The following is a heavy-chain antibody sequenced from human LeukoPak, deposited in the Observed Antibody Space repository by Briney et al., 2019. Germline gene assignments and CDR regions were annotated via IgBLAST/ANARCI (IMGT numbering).Heavy chain of an antibody. CDR1: GGSFSGYY. V-gene: IGHV4-34*01. Sequence: PSETLSLTCAVYGGSFSGYYWSWIRQPPGKGLEWIGEINHSGITNYNPSLKSRVTISVDTSKNQFSLKLSSVTAADTAVYYCARERNIVVVPAAGYGMDVWGQETTVTVSS. CDR3: ARERNIVVVPAAGYGMDV. J-gene: IGHJ6*02. CDR2: INHSGIT. D-gene: IGHD2-2*01.